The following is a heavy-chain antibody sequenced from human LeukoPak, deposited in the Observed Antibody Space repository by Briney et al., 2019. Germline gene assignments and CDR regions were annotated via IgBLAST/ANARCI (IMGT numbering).Heavy chain of an antibody. CDR3: ARGMVVAAYTFDY. Sequence: SETLSLTCAVYGGSFSGYYWSWIHQPPGKGLEWIGEINHSGSTNYNPSLKSRVTISVDTSKNQFSLKLSSVTAADTAVYYCARGMVVAAYTFDYWGQGTLVTVSS. V-gene: IGHV4-34*01. D-gene: IGHD2-15*01. CDR2: INHSGST. J-gene: IGHJ4*02. CDR1: GGSFSGYY.